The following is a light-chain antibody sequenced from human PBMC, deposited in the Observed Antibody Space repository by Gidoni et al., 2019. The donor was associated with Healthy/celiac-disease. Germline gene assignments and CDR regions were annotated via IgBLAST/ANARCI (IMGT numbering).Light chain of an antibody. J-gene: IGKJ4*01. CDR2: AAS. CDR3: QQAHIFPFT. Sequence: DIQMTQPPSSVSASVRDRVTITCRASQGISSWLAWYQQKPGNAPKLLIYAASSLQSGVPSRFSGSGSGTGFTLTISSLQPGDVATYYCQQAHIFPFTFXGXTKVEIK. V-gene: IGKV1-12*01. CDR1: QGISSW.